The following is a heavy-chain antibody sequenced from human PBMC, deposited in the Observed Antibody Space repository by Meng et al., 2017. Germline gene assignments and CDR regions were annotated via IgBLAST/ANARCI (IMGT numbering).Heavy chain of an antibody. J-gene: IGHJ5*02. CDR1: GYTFTSYE. Sequence: VQVVACGAEVKMPGASVKVSGKASGYTFTSYEIRWVRQATGQGREGMGWMNPNSGNTGYAQKFQGRVNMTRNTSISTAYMELSSLISEDTAVYYCARGSSSWITNWFDPWGQGTLVTVSS. V-gene: IGHV1-8*01. CDR2: MNPNSGNT. CDR3: ARGSSSWITNWFDP. D-gene: IGHD6-13*01.